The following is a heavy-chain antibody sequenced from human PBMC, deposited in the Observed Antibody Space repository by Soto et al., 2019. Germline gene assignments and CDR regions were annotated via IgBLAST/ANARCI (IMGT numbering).Heavy chain of an antibody. CDR1: GFTFSSHA. Sequence: GGSLRLSCAASGFTFSSHAISWVRQAPGKGLEWVSAISGTGISTFYADSVKGRFTISRDNSKNTLYLQLNSLRVEDTAIYYCAKHRDGYYYTGTDVWGQGTTVTVSS. CDR3: AKHRDGYYYTGTDV. CDR2: ISGTGIST. V-gene: IGHV3-23*01. J-gene: IGHJ6*02.